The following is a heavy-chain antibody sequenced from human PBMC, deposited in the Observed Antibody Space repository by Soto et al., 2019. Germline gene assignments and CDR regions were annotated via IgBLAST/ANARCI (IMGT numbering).Heavy chain of an antibody. D-gene: IGHD2-15*01. CDR3: VRNLASGGTYYFDY. J-gene: IGHJ4*02. V-gene: IGHV3-72*01. CDR2: VRNKANSYTT. Sequence: EVQLVESGGGLVEPGGSRRLSCAASGFTFSDHYMDWVRQAPGKGLEWIGRVRNKANSYTTEYAASVRGRFTVSRDDSKNSLYLQMNSLKTEDTAMYYCVRNLASGGTYYFDYWGQGTLVTVSS. CDR1: GFTFSDHY.